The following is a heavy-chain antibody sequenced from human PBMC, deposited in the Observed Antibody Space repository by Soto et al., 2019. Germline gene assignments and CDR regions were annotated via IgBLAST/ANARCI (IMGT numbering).Heavy chain of an antibody. D-gene: IGHD3-10*01. CDR1: GASISSGIHY. V-gene: IGHV4-39*01. CDR2: FYHGGST. CDR3: ARTGYYGSATYDY. Sequence: QLQLQESGPGLVKPSETLSLTCAVSGASISSGIHYWGWLRQPPGTGLEWIGSFYHGGSTYYTPSLHSRVIISVDTSKNEFSLKVNPVTAPDTVVYYCARTGYYGSATYDYWGQEGWSPSPQ. J-gene: IGHJ4*01.